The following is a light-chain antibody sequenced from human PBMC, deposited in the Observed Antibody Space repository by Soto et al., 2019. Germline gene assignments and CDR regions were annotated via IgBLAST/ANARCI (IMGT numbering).Light chain of an antibody. CDR3: QHRYNWLIA. V-gene: IGKV3-11*01. Sequence: ELVLTQSPATLSLSPGERATLSCTASQSVSSYLAWYQQKPGQAPRLLIYDVSNRATGIPARFSGSGSGTDFTLTISSLEPEDFAVYYCQHRYNWLIAFGQGTRLEIK. J-gene: IGKJ5*01. CDR2: DVS. CDR1: QSVSSY.